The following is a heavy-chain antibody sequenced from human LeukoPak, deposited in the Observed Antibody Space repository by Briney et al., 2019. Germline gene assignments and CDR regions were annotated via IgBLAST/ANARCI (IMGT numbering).Heavy chain of an antibody. J-gene: IGHJ3*02. Sequence: SVKVSCKASGFTFTSSAVQWVRQARGQRLEWIGWIVVGSGNTNYAQKFQGRVTITTDESTSTAYMELSSLRSDDTAVYYCARGVYYYDSSGYYYSAFDIWGQGTMVTVSS. CDR1: GFTFTSSA. D-gene: IGHD3-22*01. CDR2: IVVGSGNT. CDR3: ARGVYYYDSSGYYYSAFDI. V-gene: IGHV1-58*01.